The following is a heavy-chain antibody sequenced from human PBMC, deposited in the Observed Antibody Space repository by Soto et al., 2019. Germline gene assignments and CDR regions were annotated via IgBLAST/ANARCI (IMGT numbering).Heavy chain of an antibody. J-gene: IGHJ6*02. CDR1: GGSISSGGYY. D-gene: IGHD3-10*01. V-gene: IGHV4-31*03. CDR2: IYYSGST. Sequence: QVQLQESGPGLVKPSQTLSLTCTVSGGSISSGGYYWSWIRQHPGKGLEWIGYIYYSGSTYYNPSRKSRVTISGDTSKNQVTLKLSSVTAADTAVYYCERDGMVRGVMRPPDYSFGMDVRGQGTTVTGSS. CDR3: ERDGMVRGVMRPPDYSFGMDV.